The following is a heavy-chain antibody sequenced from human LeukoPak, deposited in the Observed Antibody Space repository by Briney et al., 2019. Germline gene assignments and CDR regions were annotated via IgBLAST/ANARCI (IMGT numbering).Heavy chain of an antibody. Sequence: GGSLRLSCAASGFTFSSYAMHWVRQAPGKGLEWVAVISYDGSNKYYADSVKGRFTISRDNSKNTLYLQMNSLRAEDAAVYYCARGHVYAMEHWGQGTLVTVSS. CDR1: GFTFSSYA. J-gene: IGHJ1*01. CDR3: ARGHVYAMEH. D-gene: IGHD3-16*01. V-gene: IGHV3-30*04. CDR2: ISYDGSNK.